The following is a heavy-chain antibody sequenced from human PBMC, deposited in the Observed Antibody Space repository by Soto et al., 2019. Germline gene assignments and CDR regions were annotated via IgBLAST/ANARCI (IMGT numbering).Heavy chain of an antibody. J-gene: IGHJ4*02. Sequence: PGGSLRLSCAAPGFTFSNYKKNWVRQAPGKGLEWVSYISSSGNTIHYVGSVKGRFTISRDNSKNTLYLQMNSLRVEDTAVYYCAGPGYSSQDYWGQGTLVSVSS. D-gene: IGHD5-18*01. CDR1: GFTFSNYK. V-gene: IGHV3-48*03. CDR3: AGPGYSSQDY. CDR2: ISSSGNTI.